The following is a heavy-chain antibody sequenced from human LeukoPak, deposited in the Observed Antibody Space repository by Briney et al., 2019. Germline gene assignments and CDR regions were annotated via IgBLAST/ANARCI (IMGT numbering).Heavy chain of an antibody. D-gene: IGHD3-10*01. CDR1: GFTFSSYG. Sequence: GGSLRLSCAASGFTFSSYGMHWVRQAPGKGLEWVAVISYDGSNKYYADSVKGRFTISRDNSKNTLYLQINSLRAEDTAVYYCAIGTYYYGSGSYVWGQGTLVTVSS. V-gene: IGHV3-30*03. J-gene: IGHJ4*02. CDR2: ISYDGSNK. CDR3: AIGTYYYGSGSYV.